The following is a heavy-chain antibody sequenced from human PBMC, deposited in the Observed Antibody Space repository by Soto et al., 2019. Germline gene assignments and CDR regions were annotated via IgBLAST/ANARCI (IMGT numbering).Heavy chain of an antibody. V-gene: IGHV5-10-1*01. D-gene: IGHD2-2*01. J-gene: IGHJ6*02. Sequence: PGESLKISCKGSGYSFTSYWISWVRQMPGKGLEWMGRIDPSDSYTNYSPSFQGHVTISADKSISTAYLQWSSLKASDTAMYYCARCGVGYCSSTSCYEMPSYYYYYGMAVWGQGITVTVSS. CDR2: IDPSDSYT. CDR1: GYSFTSYW. CDR3: ARCGVGYCSSTSCYEMPSYYYYYGMAV.